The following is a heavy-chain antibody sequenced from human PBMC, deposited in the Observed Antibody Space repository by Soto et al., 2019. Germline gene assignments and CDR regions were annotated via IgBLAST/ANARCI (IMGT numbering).Heavy chain of an antibody. D-gene: IGHD6-25*01. J-gene: IGHJ4*02. CDR3: AKDGKRIAAPFDY. V-gene: IGHV3-23*01. CDR2: ISGSGGST. CDR1: GFTFSSYA. Sequence: EVQLLESGGGLVQPGGSLRLSCAASGFTFSSYAMSWVRQAPGKGLEWVSAISGSGGSTDYADSVKGRFTISRDNSKNTLYLKMNSLRAEDTAVYYCAKDGKRIAAPFDYWGQGTLVTVSS.